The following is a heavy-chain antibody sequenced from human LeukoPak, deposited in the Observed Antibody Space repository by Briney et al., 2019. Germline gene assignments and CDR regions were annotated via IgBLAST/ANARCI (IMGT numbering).Heavy chain of an antibody. D-gene: IGHD1-14*01. J-gene: IGHJ3*02. Sequence: GGSLRLSCAASGFAVSSKYMTWVRQAPGKGLEWVSVIYTGGSTHYPDSVKDRFIVSRDTSKNAVPLQMNSLRVEDTAVYYCARNLGTLATGGVALDIWGQGTMVTVSS. CDR2: IYTGGST. CDR3: ARNLGTLATGGVALDI. CDR1: GFAVSSKY. V-gene: IGHV3-66*01.